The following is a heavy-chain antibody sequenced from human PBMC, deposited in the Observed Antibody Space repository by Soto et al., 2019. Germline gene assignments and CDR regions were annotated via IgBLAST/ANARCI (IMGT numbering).Heavy chain of an antibody. Sequence: GGSLRLSCAASGFTFSSYGMHWVRQAPGKGLEWVAVISYDGSNKYYADSVKGRFTISRDNSKNTLYLQMNSLRAEDTAVYYSAKDSSLYRSSWYGLAFDIWGQGTMVTVSS. CDR1: GFTFSSYG. CDR2: ISYDGSNK. D-gene: IGHD6-13*01. CDR3: AKDSSLYRSSWYGLAFDI. J-gene: IGHJ3*02. V-gene: IGHV3-30*18.